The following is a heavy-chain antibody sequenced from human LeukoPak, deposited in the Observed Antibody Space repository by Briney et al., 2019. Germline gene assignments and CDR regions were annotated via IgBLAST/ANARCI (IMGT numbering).Heavy chain of an antibody. CDR1: GFTFSSCA. CDR2: IIDSGNSI. D-gene: IGHD4-17*01. CDR3: AKGKGYGDYYYGMDV. J-gene: IGHJ6*02. Sequence: GGSLRLSCAASGFTFSSCAMSWVRQAPGKGLEWVSTIIDSGNSIYYADSAEGRFTISRDNSKNTLYLQMNSLRAEDTAVHYCAKGKGYGDYYYGMDVWGQGTTVTVSS. V-gene: IGHV3-23*01.